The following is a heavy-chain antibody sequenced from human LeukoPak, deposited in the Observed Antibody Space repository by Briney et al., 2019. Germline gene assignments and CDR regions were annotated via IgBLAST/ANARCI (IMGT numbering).Heavy chain of an antibody. Sequence: QVQLQESGPGLVKPSETLSLTCTVSGGSISSYYWSWIRQPPGKGLEWIGYIYYSGSTNYNPSLKSRVTISVDTSKNQFSLKMSSVTAADTAVDYCARIPWRGYIDYLGHGNLVTASS. CDR3: ARIPWRGYIDY. CDR1: GGSISSYY. CDR2: IYYSGST. D-gene: IGHD3-10*01. J-gene: IGHJ4*01. V-gene: IGHV4-59*01.